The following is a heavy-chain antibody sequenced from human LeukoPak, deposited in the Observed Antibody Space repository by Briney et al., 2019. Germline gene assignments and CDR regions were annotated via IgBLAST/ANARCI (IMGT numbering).Heavy chain of an antibody. CDR1: GYSISSGYY. Sequence: PSETLSLTCAVSGYSISSGYYWGWIRQPPGQGLEWIGRIYHSGSTYYNPSLKRRVTISVDTSKNQFSLKLSSVTAADTAVYYCARHEYSGSYYGLSWFDPWGQGTLVTVSS. CDR2: IYHSGST. J-gene: IGHJ5*02. CDR3: ARHEYSGSYYGLSWFDP. D-gene: IGHD1-26*01. V-gene: IGHV4-38-2*01.